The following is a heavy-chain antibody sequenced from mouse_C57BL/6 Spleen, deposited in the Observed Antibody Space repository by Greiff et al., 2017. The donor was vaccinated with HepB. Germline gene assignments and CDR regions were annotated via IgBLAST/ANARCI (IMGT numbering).Heavy chain of an antibody. Sequence: EVQLQQSGPELVKPGASVKMSCKASGYTFTDYNMPWVKQSHGKSLEWIGYINPNNGGTNYNQKFKGKATLTVNKSSSTAYMEPRSLTLEDAAVYDCARYDGNPRWYFDVWGRGTTVTVSS. D-gene: IGHD2-1*01. CDR3: ARYDGNPRWYFDV. CDR1: GYTFTDYN. J-gene: IGHJ1*03. CDR2: INPNNGGT. V-gene: IGHV1-22*01.